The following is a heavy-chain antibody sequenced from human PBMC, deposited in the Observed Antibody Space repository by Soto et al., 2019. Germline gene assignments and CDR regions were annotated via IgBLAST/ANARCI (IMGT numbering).Heavy chain of an antibody. V-gene: IGHV3-74*01. CDR1: VFTVSSYS. CDR2: INDDGIST. CDR3: TRGPRSTSTGTGAF. Sequence: GGSLRLSCAASVFTVSSYSMNWVRQVPGKGPEWVSRINDDGISTNYADSVKGRFTISRDNAKNTLYLQMNALRVEDTAVYYCTRGPRSTSTGTGAFWGQGTLVTVSS. D-gene: IGHD1-1*01. J-gene: IGHJ4*02.